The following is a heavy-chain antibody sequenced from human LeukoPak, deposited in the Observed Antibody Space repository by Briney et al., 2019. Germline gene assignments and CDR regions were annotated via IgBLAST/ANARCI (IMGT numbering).Heavy chain of an antibody. Sequence: SETLSLTCTVSGGSVSSGSYYWSWIRQPPGKGLEWIGHIYYSGSTNYNPSLKSRVTISVDTSKNQFSLKLSSVTAADTAVYYCASSEAPPYSDWYFDLWGRGTLVTVSS. CDR1: GGSVSSGSYY. CDR2: IYYSGST. V-gene: IGHV4-61*01. CDR3: ASSEAPPYSDWYFDL. J-gene: IGHJ2*01. D-gene: IGHD2-21*01.